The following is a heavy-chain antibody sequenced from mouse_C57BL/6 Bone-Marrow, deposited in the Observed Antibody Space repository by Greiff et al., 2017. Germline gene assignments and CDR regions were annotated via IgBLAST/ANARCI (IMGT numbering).Heavy chain of an antibody. CDR3: AIQGLVATGTGY. CDR2: IDPEDGET. D-gene: IGHD4-1*02. Sequence: EVQLQESGAELVKPGASVKLSCTASGFNIKDYYMHWVKQRTEQGLEWIGRIDPEDGETKYAPKFPGKATITADTSSNTAYLQLSSLTSEDTAVYYCAIQGLVATGTGYWGQGTTLTVSS. V-gene: IGHV14-2*01. CDR1: GFNIKDYY. J-gene: IGHJ2*01.